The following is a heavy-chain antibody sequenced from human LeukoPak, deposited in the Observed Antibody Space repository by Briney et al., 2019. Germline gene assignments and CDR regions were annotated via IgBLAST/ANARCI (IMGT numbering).Heavy chain of an antibody. J-gene: IGHJ4*02. CDR1: GFTFGSYD. D-gene: IGHD3-10*01. V-gene: IGHV3-33*01. CDR2: IWCDGSNK. CDR3: ARDGLRITMVRGVIPKDLYYFDY. Sequence: GGSLRLSCAASGFTFGSYDMHWVRQAPGKGLEWVAVIWCDGSNKYYADSVKGRFTISRDISKNTLYLQMNSLRAEDTAVYYCARDGLRITMVRGVIPKDLYYFDYWGQGTLVTVSS.